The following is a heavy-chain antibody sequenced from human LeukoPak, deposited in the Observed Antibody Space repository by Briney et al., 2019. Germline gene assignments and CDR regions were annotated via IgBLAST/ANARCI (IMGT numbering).Heavy chain of an antibody. CDR1: GYTFTSYD. Sequence: ASVKVSCKASGYTFTSYDINWVRQPTGQGLEWMGWMNPNSGNTGYAQKFQGRVTMTRNTSISTAYMELSSLRSEDTAVYYCARGNYIAAAGYFDYWGQGTLVTVSS. J-gene: IGHJ4*02. V-gene: IGHV1-8*01. CDR3: ARGNYIAAAGYFDY. CDR2: MNPNSGNT. D-gene: IGHD6-13*01.